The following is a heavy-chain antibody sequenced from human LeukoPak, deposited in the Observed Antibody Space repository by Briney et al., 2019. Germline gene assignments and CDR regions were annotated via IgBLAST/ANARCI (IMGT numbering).Heavy chain of an antibody. CDR3: ARDVNSGYEGDGMDV. CDR1: GFTFSSYS. J-gene: IGHJ6*02. D-gene: IGHD5-12*01. CDR2: ISSSSSYI. V-gene: IGHV3-21*01. Sequence: PGGSLRLSCAASGFTFSSYSMNWVRQAPGKGLEWVSSISSSSSYIYYADSVKGRFTISRDNAKNSLYLQMNSLRAEDTAVYYCARDVNSGYEGDGMDVWGQGTTVTVSS.